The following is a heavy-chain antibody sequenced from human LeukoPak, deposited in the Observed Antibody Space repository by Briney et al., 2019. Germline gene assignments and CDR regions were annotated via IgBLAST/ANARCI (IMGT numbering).Heavy chain of an antibody. CDR1: GYTFTGYY. D-gene: IGHD3-10*01. CDR3: ARDKDYYGSGSYPDY. CDR2: INPNSGGT. Sequence: GASVKVSCKASGYTFTGYYMHWVRQAPGQWLEWMGWINPNSGGTNYAQKFQGRVTMTRDTSISTAYMELSRLRSDDTAVYYCARDKDYYGSGSYPDYWGQGTLDTVSS. V-gene: IGHV1-2*02. J-gene: IGHJ4*02.